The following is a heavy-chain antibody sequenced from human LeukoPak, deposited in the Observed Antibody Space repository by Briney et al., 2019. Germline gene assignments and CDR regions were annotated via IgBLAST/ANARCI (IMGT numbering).Heavy chain of an antibody. J-gene: IGHJ3*02. CDR2: IYYSGST. CDR1: GGSISSYY. V-gene: IGHV4-59*01. D-gene: IGHD3-3*01. Sequence: SETLSLTCTVSGGSISSYYWSWIRQPPGKGLEWIGYIYYSGSTNYNPSLKSRVTISVDTSKNQFSLKLSSVTAADTAVYYCARVGTIFGVLDAFDIWGQGTMVTVSS. CDR3: ARVGTIFGVLDAFDI.